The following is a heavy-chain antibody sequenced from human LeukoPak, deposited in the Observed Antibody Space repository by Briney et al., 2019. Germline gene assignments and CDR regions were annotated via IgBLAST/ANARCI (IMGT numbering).Heavy chain of an antibody. D-gene: IGHD2/OR15-2a*01. CDR1: GYTFTSYY. V-gene: IGHV1-18*04. CDR2: ISAYNGNT. J-gene: IGHJ4*02. CDR3: ARDSRGYYFDY. Sequence: VASVKVSCKASGYTFTSYYMHWVRQAPGQGLEWMGWISAYNGNTNYAQKLQGRVTMTTDTSTSTAYMELRSLRSDDTAVYYCARDSRGYYFDYWGQGTLVTVSS.